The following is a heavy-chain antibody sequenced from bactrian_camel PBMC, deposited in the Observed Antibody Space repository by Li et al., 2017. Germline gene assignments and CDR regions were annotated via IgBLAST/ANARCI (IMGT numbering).Heavy chain of an antibody. V-gene: IGHV3S31*01. CDR3: AAEIRGCDWVPI. J-gene: IGHJ4*01. CDR1: RITYSSYS. CDR2: MYVGDGPK. D-gene: IGHD3*01. Sequence: VQLVESGGGSVQAGGSLRLSCAASRITYSSYSMGWFRQAPGKEREGVAVLLIMYVGDGPKYYADSVKGRFIISTSNAENTLYLQMNNLRPEDTAVHYCAAEIRGCDWVPIWGQGTQV.